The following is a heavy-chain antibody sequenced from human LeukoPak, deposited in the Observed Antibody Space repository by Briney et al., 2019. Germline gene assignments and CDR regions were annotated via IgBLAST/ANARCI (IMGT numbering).Heavy chain of an antibody. Sequence: GSLRLSCAASGFTFSNYWMHRVRQVPGKGLVCVSRINSDGSTTTYADSVKGRFTISRDNAKNTLYLLMNGLRAEDTAVYYCSRDLVGARVYWGQGTLVTVSS. CDR1: GFTFSNYW. CDR2: INSDGSTT. J-gene: IGHJ4*02. CDR3: SRDLVGARVY. D-gene: IGHD1-26*01. V-gene: IGHV3-74*01.